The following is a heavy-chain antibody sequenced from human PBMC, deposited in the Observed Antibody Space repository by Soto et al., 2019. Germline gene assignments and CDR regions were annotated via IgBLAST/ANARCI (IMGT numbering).Heavy chain of an antibody. J-gene: IGHJ4*02. CDR1: GYSFTSYW. V-gene: IGHV5-51*01. Sequence: GESLKISCXGSGYSFTSYWIAWVRQMPGKGLEWMGIIYLSDSDTRYSPSFQGRVTISADKSISTAYLQWSSLKASDTAMYYCARYSSGWPYYFDYWGQGTLVTVSS. D-gene: IGHD6-19*01. CDR3: ARYSSGWPYYFDY. CDR2: IYLSDSDT.